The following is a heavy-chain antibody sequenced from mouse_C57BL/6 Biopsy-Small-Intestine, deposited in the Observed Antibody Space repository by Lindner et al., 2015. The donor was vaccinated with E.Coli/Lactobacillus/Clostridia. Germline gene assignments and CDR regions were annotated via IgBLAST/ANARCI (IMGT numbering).Heavy chain of an antibody. CDR3: ARPVTGNYVDYYAMDY. J-gene: IGHJ4*01. V-gene: IGHV1-66*01. Sequence: VQLQESGPELVKPGASVKISCKASGYSFTSYYIHWVKQRPGQGLEWIGWIYPGSGNTKYNEKFKGKATLTADTSSSTAYMQLSSLTSEDSAVYYCARPVTGNYVDYYAMDYWGRRNLSHRLL. D-gene: IGHD2-1*01. CDR1: GYSFTSYY. CDR2: IYPGSGNT.